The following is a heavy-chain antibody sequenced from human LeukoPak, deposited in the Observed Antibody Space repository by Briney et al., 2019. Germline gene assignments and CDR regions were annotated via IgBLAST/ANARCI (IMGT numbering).Heavy chain of an antibody. D-gene: IGHD3-22*01. CDR1: GFTVLSYR. Sequence: PGGSLRLSCAASGFTVLSYRMHWVRQGPGMGLVWVSRIKSDGNTNYADSVKGRFTISRDNAKNTVSQQMNSLRAEDTGVYYCARAPTEIGGYYPEYFRNWGQGALVTVSS. J-gene: IGHJ1*01. CDR2: IKSDGNT. CDR3: ARAPTEIGGYYPEYFRN. V-gene: IGHV3-74*01.